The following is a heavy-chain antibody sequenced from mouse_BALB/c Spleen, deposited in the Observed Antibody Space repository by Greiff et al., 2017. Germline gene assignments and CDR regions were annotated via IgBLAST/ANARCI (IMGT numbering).Heavy chain of an antibody. J-gene: IGHJ2*01. CDR2: IWAGGST. CDR1: GFSLTSYG. Sequence: LQESGPGLVAPSQSLSITCTVSGFSLTSYGVHWVRQPPGKGLEWLGVIWAGGSTNYNSALMSRLSISKDNSKSQVFLKMNSLQTDDTAMYYCARDKVYYGSSGYFDYWGQGTTLTVSS. V-gene: IGHV2-9*02. CDR3: ARDKVYYGSSGYFDY. D-gene: IGHD1-1*01.